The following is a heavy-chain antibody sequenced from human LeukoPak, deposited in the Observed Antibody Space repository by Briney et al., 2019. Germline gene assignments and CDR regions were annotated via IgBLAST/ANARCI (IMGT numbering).Heavy chain of an antibody. J-gene: IGHJ4*02. Sequence: GGSLRLSCAASGFTFSSYWMSWVRQAPGKGLEWVANIEQDGSEKYYVDSVKGRFTISRDNAKNSLYLQMNSLRAEDTAMYYCARVGRYYDILTGYYSLGAYFDYWGQGTLVTVSS. CDR1: GFTFSSYW. V-gene: IGHV3-7*01. D-gene: IGHD3-9*01. CDR2: IEQDGSEK. CDR3: ARVGRYYDILTGYYSLGAYFDY.